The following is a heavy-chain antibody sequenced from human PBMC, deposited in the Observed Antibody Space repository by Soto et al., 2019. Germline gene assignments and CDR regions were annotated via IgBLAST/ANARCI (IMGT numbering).Heavy chain of an antibody. V-gene: IGHV1-46*01. D-gene: IGHD3-10*01. J-gene: IGHJ4*02. CDR3: AADKGYYGSGSYPIDY. CDR2: INPSGGST. Sequence: ASVKVSCKASGYTFTSYYMHWVRHAPGKGLEWMGIINPSGGSTSYAQKFQGRVTMTRDTSTSTVYMELSSLRSEDTAVYYCAADKGYYGSGSYPIDYWGQGTLVTVSS. CDR1: GYTFTSYY.